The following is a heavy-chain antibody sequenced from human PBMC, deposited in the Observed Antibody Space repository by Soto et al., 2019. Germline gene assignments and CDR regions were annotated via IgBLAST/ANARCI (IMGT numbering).Heavy chain of an antibody. CDR1: GFTFSGSA. Sequence: GGSLRLSCAASGFTFSGSAMHWVRQASGKGLEWVGRIRSKANSYATAYAASVKGRFTISRDDSKNTAYLQMNSLKTEDTAVYYCTRQSGDYYYYYGMDVWGQGTTVTVS. J-gene: IGHJ6*02. V-gene: IGHV3-73*01. CDR3: TRQSGDYYYYYGMDV. D-gene: IGHD7-27*01. CDR2: IRSKANSYAT.